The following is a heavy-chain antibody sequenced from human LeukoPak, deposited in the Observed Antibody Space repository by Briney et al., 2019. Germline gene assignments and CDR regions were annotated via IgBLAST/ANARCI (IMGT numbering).Heavy chain of an antibody. CDR3: ARSLTGLDY. V-gene: IGHV4-61*01. J-gene: IGHJ4*02. CDR1: GGSVSSGSYY. D-gene: IGHD3-9*01. Sequence: SETLSLTCTVSGGSVSSGSYYWTWIRQPPGKGLEWIGYIYYSGSTNYNPSLKSRVTISVDTSKNQFSLKLSSVTAADTAVYYCARSLTGLDYWGQGALVTVFS. CDR2: IYYSGST.